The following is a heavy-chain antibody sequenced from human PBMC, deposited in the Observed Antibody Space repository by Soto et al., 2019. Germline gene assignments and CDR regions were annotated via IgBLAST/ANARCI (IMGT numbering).Heavy chain of an antibody. CDR2: ISGYNGNT. CDR1: GYTFSGYS. D-gene: IGHD2-21*01. CDR3: ARDVFCGGAPACPDMDV. V-gene: IGHV1-18*04. Sequence: ASVKVSCKAPGYTFSGYSITWVRQAPGQGLEWMGRISGYNGNTNYARTLRDRLTLTTDTSTSTAYMELRSLTSDDTAVYYCARDVFCGGAPACPDMDVWGQGTTVTVSS. J-gene: IGHJ6*02.